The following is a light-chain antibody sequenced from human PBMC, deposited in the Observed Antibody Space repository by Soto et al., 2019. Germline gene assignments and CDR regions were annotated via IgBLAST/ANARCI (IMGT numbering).Light chain of an antibody. CDR2: DVS. CDR3: SSYTSSSTLVV. J-gene: IGLJ2*01. Sequence: QSVLTQPASVSGSPGQSITISCTGTSSDVGGYNYVSWYQQHTGKAPKLMIYDVSNRPSGVSNRFSGSKSGDTASLTISGLQAEYEDDYYCSSYTSSSTLVVFGGGTKLTVL. V-gene: IGLV2-14*01. CDR1: SSDVGGYNY.